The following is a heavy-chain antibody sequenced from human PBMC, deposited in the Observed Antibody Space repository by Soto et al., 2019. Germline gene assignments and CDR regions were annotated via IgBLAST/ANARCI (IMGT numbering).Heavy chain of an antibody. CDR1: GGSISRWN. D-gene: IGHD3-10*02. CDR3: ASMIGDPVLSFDS. Sequence: QVQLQESGPGLVRPSETLSLTCTVCGGSISRWNWSWIRKPPGKGLEWIGFIFYSGSTSYNPSLKSRVTISIDTSEYQFSLKLNSVTAADTAVYYCASMIGDPVLSFDSWGQGTLVAVSS. CDR2: IFYSGST. V-gene: IGHV4-59*01. J-gene: IGHJ5*01.